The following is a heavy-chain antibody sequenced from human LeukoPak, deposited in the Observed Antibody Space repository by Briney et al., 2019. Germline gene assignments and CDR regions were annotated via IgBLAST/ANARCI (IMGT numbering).Heavy chain of an antibody. Sequence: IKEDGSEINYVDSVKGRFTISRDNAKNSLYLQMNSLRIEGTAVYYCARDRGYSSFDYWGQGTLVTVSS. D-gene: IGHD4-23*01. CDR2: IKEDGSEI. J-gene: IGHJ4*02. CDR3: ARDRGYSSFDY. V-gene: IGHV3-7*01.